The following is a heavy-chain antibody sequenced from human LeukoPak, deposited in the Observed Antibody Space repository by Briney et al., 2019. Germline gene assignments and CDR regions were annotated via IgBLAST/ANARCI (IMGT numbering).Heavy chain of an antibody. CDR2: ISYDGSNK. CDR1: GFTFNSYG. V-gene: IGHV3-30*18. J-gene: IGHJ4*02. Sequence: TGMSLRLSCAASGFTFNSYGTHWVRQAPGKGLEWVAVISYDGSNKYYADSVKGRFTISRDNSKNTLYLQMNSLRAEDTAVYYCAKGEVISFSLWGQGTLVTVSS. D-gene: IGHD3-22*01. CDR3: AKGEVISFSL.